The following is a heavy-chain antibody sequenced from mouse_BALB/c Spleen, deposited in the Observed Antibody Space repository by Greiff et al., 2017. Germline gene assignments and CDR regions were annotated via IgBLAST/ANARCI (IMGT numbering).Heavy chain of an antibody. CDR1: GYTFTSYV. J-gene: IGHJ3*01. Sequence: VQLQQSGPELVKPGASVKMSCKASGYTFTSYVMHWVKQKPGQGLEWIGYINPYNDGTKYNEKFKGKATLTSDKSSSTAYMELSSLTSEDSAVYYCARGGDHDGFAYWGQGTLVTVSA. CDR2: INPYNDGT. CDR3: ARGGDHDGFAY. V-gene: IGHV1-14*01. D-gene: IGHD2-13*01.